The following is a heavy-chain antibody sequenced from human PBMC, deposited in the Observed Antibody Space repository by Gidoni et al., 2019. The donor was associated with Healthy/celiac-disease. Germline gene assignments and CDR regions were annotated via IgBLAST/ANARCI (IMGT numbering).Heavy chain of an antibody. CDR3: ARHRASGPRANWFDP. J-gene: IGHJ5*02. V-gene: IGHV5-51*01. CDR2: IYPGDSDT. CDR1: GYSFTSYW. Sequence: EVQLVQSGAEVKTPGESLKISCTGSGYSFTSYWIGWVRQIPGKGLEWMGIIYPGDSDTRYRPSFPGQVTISADKSISTAYLQWSSLKASDTAMYYCARHRASGPRANWFDPWGQGTLVTVSS. D-gene: IGHD3-3*01.